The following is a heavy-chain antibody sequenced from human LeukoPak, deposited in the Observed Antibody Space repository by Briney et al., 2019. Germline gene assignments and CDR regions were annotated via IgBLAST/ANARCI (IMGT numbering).Heavy chain of an antibody. D-gene: IGHD3-3*01. Sequence: GGSLRLSCAASGFTFSSYAMHWVRQAPGKGLEWVAVISYDGSNKYYADSVKGRFTISRDNSKNTLYLQMSSLRAEDTAVYYCVKDLNDFWPYGMDVWGQGTTVTVSS. J-gene: IGHJ6*02. V-gene: IGHV3-30*14. CDR1: GFTFSSYA. CDR2: ISYDGSNK. CDR3: VKDLNDFWPYGMDV.